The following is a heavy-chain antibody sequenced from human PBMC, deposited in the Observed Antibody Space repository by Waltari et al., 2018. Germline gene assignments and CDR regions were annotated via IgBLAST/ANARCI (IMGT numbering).Heavy chain of an antibody. Sequence: EVQLVASGGGLVKPGGSLRLSCAASGFTFSSYSMSWVRQAPGKGLAWVSSISSSSSYIYYADSVKSRFTISRDNATNSLYLQRNSVRVEDTAVYYCARGITTTYEYWGQGTLVTVSS. J-gene: IGHJ4*02. CDR3: ARGITTTYEY. D-gene: IGHD3-22*01. V-gene: IGHV3-21*01. CDR2: ISSSSSYI. CDR1: GFTFSSYS.